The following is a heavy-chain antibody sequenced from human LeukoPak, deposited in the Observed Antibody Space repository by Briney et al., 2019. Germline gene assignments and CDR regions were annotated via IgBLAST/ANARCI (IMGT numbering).Heavy chain of an antibody. V-gene: IGHV3-74*01. D-gene: IGHD1-14*01. CDR1: GFTFSSYW. J-gene: IGHJ4*02. Sequence: GGSLRHSCAASGFTFSSYWMHWVRQAPGKGLVWVSRINSDGSSTSYADSVKGRFTISRDNAKNTLYLQTNSLRAEDTAVYYCGRDYRHGVFDYWGQGTLVTVSS. CDR3: GRDYRHGVFDY. CDR2: INSDGSST.